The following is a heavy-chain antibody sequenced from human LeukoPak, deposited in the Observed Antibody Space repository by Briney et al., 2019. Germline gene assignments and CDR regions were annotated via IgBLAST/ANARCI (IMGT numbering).Heavy chain of an antibody. V-gene: IGHV4-59*01. D-gene: IGHD2-15*01. Sequence: SETLSLTCTVSGGSISSYYWSWIRQPPGKGLEWIGYIYYSGSTNYNPSLKSRVTISVDTSKNQFSLKLSSVTAADTAVYYCARAGYCSGGSCCSGMDFDYWGQGTLVTVSS. CDR3: ARAGYCSGGSCCSGMDFDY. CDR1: GGSISSYY. J-gene: IGHJ4*02. CDR2: IYYSGST.